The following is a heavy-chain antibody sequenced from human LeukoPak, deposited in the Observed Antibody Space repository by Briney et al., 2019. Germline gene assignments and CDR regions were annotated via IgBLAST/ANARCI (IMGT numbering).Heavy chain of an antibody. J-gene: IGHJ5*02. CDR3: ARAPNLPPGNWFDH. CDR1: GGSFSGYY. Sequence: SETLSLTCAVYGGSFSGYYWSWIRQPPGKGLEWIGEINHSGSTNYNPSLKSRVTISVDTSKNQFSLKLSSVTAADTAVYYCARAPNLPPGNWFDHWGQGTLVTVSS. D-gene: IGHD1-14*01. CDR2: INHSGST. V-gene: IGHV4-34*01.